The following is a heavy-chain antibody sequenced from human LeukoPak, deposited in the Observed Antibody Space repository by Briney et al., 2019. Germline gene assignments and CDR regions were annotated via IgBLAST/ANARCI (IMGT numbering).Heavy chain of an antibody. CDR2: IYSGGST. CDR3: ASPVWFGEFTFDY. J-gene: IGHJ4*02. V-gene: IGHV3-53*01. CDR1: GFTVSSNY. D-gene: IGHD3-10*01. Sequence: GGSLRLSCAASGFTVSSNYMSWVRQAPGKGLEWVSVIYSGGSTFYADSVKGRFTISRDNSKNTLYLQMNSLRAEDTAVYYCASPVWFGEFTFDYWGQGTLVTVSS.